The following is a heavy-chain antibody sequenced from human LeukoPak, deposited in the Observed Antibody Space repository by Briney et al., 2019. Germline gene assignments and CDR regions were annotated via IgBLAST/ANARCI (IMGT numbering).Heavy chain of an antibody. CDR1: GFTFSSYW. J-gene: IGHJ6*03. CDR3: ARDGSGWYGKYYYYYYMDV. V-gene: IGHV3-7*01. D-gene: IGHD6-19*01. Sequence: GGSLRLSCAASGFTFSSYWMSWVRQAPGKGLEWVANIKQDGSEKYYVDSVKGRFTISRDNAKNSLYLQMNSLRAEDTAVYYCARDGSGWYGKYYYYYYMDVWGKGTTVTISS. CDR2: IKQDGSEK.